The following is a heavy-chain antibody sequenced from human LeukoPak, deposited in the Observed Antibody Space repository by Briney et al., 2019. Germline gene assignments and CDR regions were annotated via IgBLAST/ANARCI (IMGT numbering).Heavy chain of an antibody. D-gene: IGHD6-13*01. CDR2: IYYSGST. CDR3: ARERSSWYFGY. J-gene: IGHJ4*02. CDR1: GGSISSYY. Sequence: PSETLSLTCTVSGGSISSYYWSWIRQPPGKGLEWIGYIYYSGSTNYNPSLKSRVTISVDTSKNQFSLKLSSVTAADTAVYYCARERSSWYFGYWGQGTLVTVSS. V-gene: IGHV4-59*01.